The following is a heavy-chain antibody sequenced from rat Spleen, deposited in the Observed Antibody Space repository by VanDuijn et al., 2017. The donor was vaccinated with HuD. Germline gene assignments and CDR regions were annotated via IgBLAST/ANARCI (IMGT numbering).Heavy chain of an antibody. CDR1: GFTFSNYD. Sequence: EVQLVESGGGLVQPGRSLKLSCAASGFTFSNYDMAWVRQAPTKGLEWVASISYDGSSTYYRDSVKGRFTVSRDNAKSTLYLQMDSLRSEDTATYYCARSNNYNYWGQGVMVTVSS. V-gene: IGHV5-29*01. J-gene: IGHJ2*01. CDR3: ARSNNYNY. CDR2: ISYDGSST. D-gene: IGHD1-10*01.